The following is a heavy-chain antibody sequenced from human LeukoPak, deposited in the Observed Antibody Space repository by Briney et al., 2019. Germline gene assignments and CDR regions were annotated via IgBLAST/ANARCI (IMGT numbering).Heavy chain of an antibody. V-gene: IGHV3-74*01. CDR3: ARDSPLYADY. Sequence: GGSLRLSCAASGLTFSSHWMHWVRHAPGKGLVWVSRITNDGSSTTYADSVKGRFTISRDNAKNSLYLQMNSLRAEDTAVYYCARDSPLYADYWGQGTLVTVSS. CDR1: GLTFSSHW. D-gene: IGHD3-16*01. J-gene: IGHJ4*02. CDR2: ITNDGSST.